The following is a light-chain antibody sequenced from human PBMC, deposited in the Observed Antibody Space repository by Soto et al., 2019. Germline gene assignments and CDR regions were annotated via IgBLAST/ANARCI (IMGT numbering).Light chain of an antibody. CDR3: QQYNNWYT. J-gene: IGKJ2*01. CDR1: QNVNNN. V-gene: IGKV3-15*01. CDR2: GVS. Sequence: EVVMTQSPATLSVSPGERATLSCRASQNVNNNLAWYQHKPGQAPSLLIYGVSTRATGIPARFSGSGSGTEFTLTISSLQSEDFAVYYCQQYNNWYTFGQGTKVEIK.